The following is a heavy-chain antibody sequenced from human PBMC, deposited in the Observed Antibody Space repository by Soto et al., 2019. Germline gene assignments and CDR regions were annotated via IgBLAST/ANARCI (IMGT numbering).Heavy chain of an antibody. Sequence: QVQLMQSGAEGKKPGASVKVSCKASGDTFTDYYIHLVRQAPGQGLEWMGTVNPSGGHTTYAQHFLGSVTMTRDTSTSTLSLELTSLTSDDTAIYYCARGGHVVVVTAALDYWGQGTLVTVSS. J-gene: IGHJ4*02. CDR2: VNPSGGHT. CDR1: GDTFTDYY. CDR3: ARGGHVVVVTAALDY. D-gene: IGHD2-21*02. V-gene: IGHV1-46*01.